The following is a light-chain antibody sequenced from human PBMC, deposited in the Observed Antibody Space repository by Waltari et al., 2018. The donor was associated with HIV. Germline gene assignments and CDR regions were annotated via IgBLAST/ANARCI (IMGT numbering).Light chain of an antibody. CDR1: SSDVGGYNF. CDR2: EVT. V-gene: IGLV2-14*03. Sequence: QSALTQPDSVSGSPGQSITISCTGTSSDVGGYNFVSWFQQHPGKAPKLMIYEVTHRPSGVSNRFSGSKSGNTASLTISGLQADDEADYYCASYTSSSTLFGGGTKLTVL. CDR3: ASYTSSSTL. J-gene: IGLJ2*01.